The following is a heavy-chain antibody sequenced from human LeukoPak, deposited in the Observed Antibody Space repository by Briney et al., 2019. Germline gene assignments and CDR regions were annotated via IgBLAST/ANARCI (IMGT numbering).Heavy chain of an antibody. J-gene: IGHJ4*02. CDR2: ISSDGSST. CDR1: GFTFRNHW. Sequence: GGSLRLSCAASGFTFRNHWMHWVRQTPGKGLVWVSRISSDGSSTTYADSVQGRFTISRGNAKNTLYLQMNNLRAEDTAMYYCARDQRVTGRPDIDYWGQGTLVIVSS. CDR3: ARDQRVTGRPDIDY. V-gene: IGHV3-74*03. D-gene: IGHD6-6*01.